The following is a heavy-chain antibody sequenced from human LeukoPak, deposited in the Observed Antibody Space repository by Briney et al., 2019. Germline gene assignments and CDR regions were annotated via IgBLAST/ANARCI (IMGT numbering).Heavy chain of an antibody. CDR2: ITAYNGNT. D-gene: IGHD3-10*01. V-gene: IGHV1-18*01. CDR3: ARGLTSGSGTYPFDY. J-gene: IGHJ4*02. Sequence: ASVKVSCKTSGNTFSTYGISWVRQAPGQGLEWMGWITAYNGNTNYAQKFQGRVTMTTDTSTSTAYMELRSLRSDDTAVYYCARGLTSGSGTYPFDYWGQGTLVTVSS. CDR1: GNTFSTYG.